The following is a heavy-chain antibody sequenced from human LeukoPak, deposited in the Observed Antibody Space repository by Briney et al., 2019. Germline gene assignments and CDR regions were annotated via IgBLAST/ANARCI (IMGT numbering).Heavy chain of an antibody. V-gene: IGHV3-13*01. CDR1: GFTFSGYN. D-gene: IGHD3-22*01. J-gene: IGHJ4*02. CDR2: IGTSGDT. Sequence: GGSLRLSCAASGFTFSGYNMHWVRQTTGKRLEWVSAIGTSGDTYYPASVKGRFTISRENAKNSLYLQMHSLRADDTAVYYCARALGGGYYDFWGQGTLVTGSS. CDR3: ARALGGGYYDF.